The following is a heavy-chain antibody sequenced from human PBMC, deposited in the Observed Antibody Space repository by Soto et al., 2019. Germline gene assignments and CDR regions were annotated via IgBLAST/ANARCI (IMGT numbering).Heavy chain of an antibody. V-gene: IGHV3-7*01. Sequence: DVQLVESGGGLVQPGGSLRLSCAASGFYITNYWMTWVRQAPGKGPEWVANIKEDGSLKFYVDSVRGRFTISRDNAKNSVYLEMSRLRAEDTAVYYCVRDSYTAHWHTGGEDYWGQGTLVTVSS. D-gene: IGHD2-2*02. J-gene: IGHJ4*02. CDR1: GFYITNYW. CDR2: IKEDGSLK. CDR3: VRDSYTAHWHTGGEDY.